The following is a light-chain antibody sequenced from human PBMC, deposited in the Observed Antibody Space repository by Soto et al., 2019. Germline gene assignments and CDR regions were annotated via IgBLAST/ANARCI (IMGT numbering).Light chain of an antibody. V-gene: IGKV1D-13*01. CDR1: QDASRA. J-gene: IGKJ2*03. CDR3: QQFNKYPYS. Sequence: ALPLTQSPSSLSASVGDRVTITCRASQDASRALAWYQQKPGIAPKLLVFDASTLQSGVPSRFSGSGSGTDFTLTISSLQPEDFATYYCQQFNKYPYSFGQGTKLEIK. CDR2: DAS.